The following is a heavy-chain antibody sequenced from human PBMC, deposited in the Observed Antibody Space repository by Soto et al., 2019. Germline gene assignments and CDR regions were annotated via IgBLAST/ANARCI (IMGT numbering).Heavy chain of an antibody. D-gene: IGHD5-18*01. Sequence: SETLSLTCAVSGGSISSSNWWSWVRQPPGKGLEWIGEIYHSGSTNYNPSLKSRVTISVDKSKNQFSLKLSSVTAADTAVYYCARAARGYSYGVDYWGQGTLVTVSS. J-gene: IGHJ4*02. CDR2: IYHSGST. V-gene: IGHV4-4*02. CDR3: ARAARGYSYGVDY. CDR1: GGSISSSNW.